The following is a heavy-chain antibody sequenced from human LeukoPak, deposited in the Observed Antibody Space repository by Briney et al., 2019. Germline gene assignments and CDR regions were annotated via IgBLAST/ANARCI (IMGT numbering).Heavy chain of an antibody. CDR2: ISGSGGST. Sequence: SGGSLRLSCAASGFTFGSYAMSWVRQAPGKGLEWVSAISGSGGSTYYADSVKGRFTISRDNSKNTLYLQMNSLRAEDTAVYYCAKRGSSYLDYWGQGTLVTVSS. CDR3: AKRGSSYLDY. D-gene: IGHD6-6*01. V-gene: IGHV3-23*01. CDR1: GFTFGSYA. J-gene: IGHJ4*02.